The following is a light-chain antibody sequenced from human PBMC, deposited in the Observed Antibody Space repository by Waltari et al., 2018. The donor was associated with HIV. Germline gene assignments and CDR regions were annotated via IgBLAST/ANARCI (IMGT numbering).Light chain of an antibody. CDR2: DVN. J-gene: IGLJ3*02. CDR3: CSYAGSDTLM. V-gene: IGLV2-11*02. Sequence: QSALTQPRSVSGSPGQSVTISCTGTSSDVGGYNSVSWYQQYPGKAPKLMIYDVNNRPSGVPDRFSGSKSDNTASLTISGLQADDEAEYYCCSYAGSDTLMFGGGTKLTVL. CDR1: SSDVGGYNS.